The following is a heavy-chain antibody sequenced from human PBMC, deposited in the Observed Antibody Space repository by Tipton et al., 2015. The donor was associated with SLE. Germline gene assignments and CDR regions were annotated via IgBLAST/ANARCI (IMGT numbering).Heavy chain of an antibody. Sequence: SGFTFGRSGMHWVRQAPGKGLEWVTFIQNDGNLRLYTDSVKGRFTISRDNSKNTLNLQMNSLRPEDTAVYYCARDLGYSYGHGFDYWGQGSLVSVS. CDR2: IQNDGNLR. J-gene: IGHJ4*02. D-gene: IGHD5-18*01. CDR1: GFTFGRSG. CDR3: ARDLGYSYGHGFDY. V-gene: IGHV3-30*02.